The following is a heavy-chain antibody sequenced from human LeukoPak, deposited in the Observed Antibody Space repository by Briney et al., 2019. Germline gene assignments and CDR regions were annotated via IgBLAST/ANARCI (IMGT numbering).Heavy chain of an antibody. D-gene: IGHD3-10*01. Sequence: NPSETLSLTCTVSGGSISSGSHYWGWIRQPPGKELEWIGNIYYSGNSYYNPSLKSRVTISVDASKNQCPLNLSSVTAADTAVYYCARLSYGSGSHYNYYFDFWGQGTLVTVSA. CDR2: IYYSGNS. V-gene: IGHV4-39*01. CDR1: GGSISSGSHY. J-gene: IGHJ4*02. CDR3: ARLSYGSGSHYNYYFDF.